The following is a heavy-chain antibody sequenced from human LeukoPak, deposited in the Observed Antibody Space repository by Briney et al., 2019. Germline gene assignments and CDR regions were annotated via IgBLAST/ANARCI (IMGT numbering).Heavy chain of an antibody. J-gene: IGHJ4*02. D-gene: IGHD6-19*01. CDR1: GFTFDDYG. CDR3: AKGGYSSGWYGDH. Sequence: PGGSLRLXCAASGFTFDDYGMHWVRQAPGKGLEWVSGISWNSGTVVYADSVRGRFTISRDNAKNSVYLQMNSLKAEDTALYYCAKGGYSSGWYGDHWGQGTLVTVSS. V-gene: IGHV3-9*01. CDR2: ISWNSGTV.